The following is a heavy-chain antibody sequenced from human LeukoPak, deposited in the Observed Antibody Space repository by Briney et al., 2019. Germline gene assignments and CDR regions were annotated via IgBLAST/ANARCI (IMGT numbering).Heavy chain of an antibody. CDR1: GGSISISNYF. V-gene: IGHV4-39*01. J-gene: IGHJ4*02. D-gene: IGHD3-22*01. CDR3: ARLDYDSSGPDY. Sequence: PSETLSLTCSVSGGSISISNYFWGWIRQPPGKGLEWIGSIYYSGSIYYNPSLKSRVTISVDTSKNQFSLKLSSVTAADTAVYYCARLDYDSSGPDYWGQGTLVTVSS. CDR2: IYYSGSI.